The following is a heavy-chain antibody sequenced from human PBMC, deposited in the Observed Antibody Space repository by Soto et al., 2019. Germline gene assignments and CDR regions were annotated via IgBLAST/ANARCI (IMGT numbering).Heavy chain of an antibody. D-gene: IGHD3-10*01. CDR2: INHSGST. J-gene: IGHJ4*02. Sequence: PSETLSLTCAVYGGSFSGYYWSWIRQPPGKGLEWIGEINHSGSTNYNPSLKSRVTISVDTSKNQFSLKLSSVTAADTAVYYCARVEAGGTYYYGSGKKKQDRHFDYWGQGTLVTVSS. V-gene: IGHV4-34*01. CDR1: GGSFSGYY. CDR3: ARVEAGGTYYYGSGKKKQDRHFDY.